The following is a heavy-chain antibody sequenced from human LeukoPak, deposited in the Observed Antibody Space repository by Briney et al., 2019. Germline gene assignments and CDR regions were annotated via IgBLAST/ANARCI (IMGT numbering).Heavy chain of an antibody. CDR1: GGSFSGYY. J-gene: IGHJ5*02. CDR3: ARGCVGDRKPPRSHFVVVPAVNPNWFDP. D-gene: IGHD2-2*01. V-gene: IGHV4-34*01. CDR2: INHSGSA. Sequence: LKPSETLSLTCAVYGGSFSGYYWSWIRQPPGKGLEWIGEINHSGSANYNPSLKSRVTISVDTSKNQFSLKLSSVTAADTAVYYCARGCVGDRKPPRSHFVVVPAVNPNWFDPWGQGTLVTVSS.